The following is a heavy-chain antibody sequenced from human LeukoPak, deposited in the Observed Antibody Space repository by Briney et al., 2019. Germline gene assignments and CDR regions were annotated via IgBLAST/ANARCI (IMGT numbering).Heavy chain of an antibody. J-gene: IGHJ4*02. CDR1: GGSISSSNW. CDR3: ARSPWGRFDY. Sequence: SGTLSLTCAVSGGSISSSNWWSWVRQPPGKGLEWIGSIYNGVNTYSNPSLKSRLTISVDTSKNQFSLNLTSVTAADTAVYYCARSPWGRFDYWGQGILVTVSS. CDR2: IYNGVNT. V-gene: IGHV4-4*02. D-gene: IGHD1-26*01.